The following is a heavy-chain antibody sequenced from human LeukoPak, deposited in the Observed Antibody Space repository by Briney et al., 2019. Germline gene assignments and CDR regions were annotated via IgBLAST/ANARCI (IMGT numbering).Heavy chain of an antibody. CDR2: MNSDGSIT. CDR3: ATDVVRGFY. CDR1: GFTFSIHW. D-gene: IGHD3-10*01. J-gene: IGHJ4*02. V-gene: IGHV3-74*01. Sequence: QPGESLRLSCAASGFTFSIHWMHWVRQAPGKGLEWVSRMNSDGSITTYADSVKGRFTISRDNAKNTLYLQMNSLRAEDTAVYYCATDVVRGFYWGQGTLVTVSS.